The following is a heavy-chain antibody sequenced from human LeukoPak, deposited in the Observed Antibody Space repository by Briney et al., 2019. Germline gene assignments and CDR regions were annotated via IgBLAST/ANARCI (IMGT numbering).Heavy chain of an antibody. CDR1: GDSMTRGGYY. V-gene: IGHV4-31*03. D-gene: IGHD4-11*01. Sequence: SQTLSLTCTVSGDSMTRGGYYWSWVRQHPGKGLEWTGFIYHSRTTFYNPSLQGRAAISDDTSQNQFSLKLTSVTAADTAVCYCARAVDYRKYFDYWGQGTLVTVSS. CDR3: ARAVDYRKYFDY. J-gene: IGHJ4*02. CDR2: IYHSRTT.